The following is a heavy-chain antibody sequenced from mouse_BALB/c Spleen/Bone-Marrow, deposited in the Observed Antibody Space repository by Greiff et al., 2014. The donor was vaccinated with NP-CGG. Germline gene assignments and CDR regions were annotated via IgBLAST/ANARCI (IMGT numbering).Heavy chain of an antibody. J-gene: IGHJ2*01. D-gene: IGHD2-4*01. Sequence: EVQLQXXXAXLXKPGASVKLSCTASGFNIKDTYMHWVKQRPEQGLEWIGRIDPANGNTKYDPKFQGKATITADTSSNTAYLQLSSLTSEDTAVYYCALYYDYDVGYWGQGTTLTVSS. CDR3: ALYYDYDVGY. V-gene: IGHV14-3*02. CDR1: GFNIKDTY. CDR2: IDPANGNT.